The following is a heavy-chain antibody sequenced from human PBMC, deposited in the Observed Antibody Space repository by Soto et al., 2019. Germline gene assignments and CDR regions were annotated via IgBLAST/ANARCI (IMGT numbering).Heavy chain of an antibody. D-gene: IGHD6-13*01. J-gene: IGHJ4*02. CDR2: ISYSGST. CDR3: ARHRRAAVVFDY. V-gene: IGHV4-39*01. Sequence: QLQLQESGPGLVKPSETLSLTCSVSGGSISSSSYYWGWIRQPPGKGLEWIGSISYSGSTYYNPSLKSRVTISVDTSKNQFSLKLSSVTAADTAVYYCARHRRAAVVFDYWGQGTLVTVSS. CDR1: GGSISSSSYY.